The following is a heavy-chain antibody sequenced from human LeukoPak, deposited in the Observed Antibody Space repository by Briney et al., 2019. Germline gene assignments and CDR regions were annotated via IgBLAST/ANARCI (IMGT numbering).Heavy chain of an antibody. D-gene: IGHD2-15*01. V-gene: IGHV3-23*01. CDR1: GFTSSSCG. CDR3: AKVPRDCSGGSCYPYYGMDV. J-gene: IGHJ6*02. CDR2: ITDGVGST. Sequence: GGSLRLSCAASGFTSSSCGMSWVRQAPGKGLEWVSSITDGVGSTYYADSVKGRLTISRDNSKNTLYLQMNSLRAEDTAIYYCAKVPRDCSGGSCYPYYGMDVWGQGTTVTVSS.